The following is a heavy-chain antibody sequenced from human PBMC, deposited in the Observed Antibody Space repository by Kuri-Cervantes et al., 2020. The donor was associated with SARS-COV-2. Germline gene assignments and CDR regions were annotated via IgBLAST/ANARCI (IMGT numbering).Heavy chain of an antibody. Sequence: GESLKISCAASGFTFSSYSMNWVRQAPGKGLEWVSSISSSSSYIYYADSVKGRFTISRDTAKNSLYLQMNSLRAEDTALYYCTKAGGLFEYSYGTFDYWGQGTLVTVSS. D-gene: IGHD5-18*01. CDR3: TKAGGLFEYSYGTFDY. CDR1: GFTFSSYS. CDR2: ISSSSSYI. J-gene: IGHJ4*02. V-gene: IGHV3-21*04.